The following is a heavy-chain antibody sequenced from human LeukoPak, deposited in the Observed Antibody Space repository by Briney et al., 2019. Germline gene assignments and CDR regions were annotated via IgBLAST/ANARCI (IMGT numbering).Heavy chain of an antibody. D-gene: IGHD2-8*01. J-gene: IGHJ4*02. CDR1: GGSISSSSYY. Sequence: SETLSLTCTVSGGSISSSSYYWGWIRQPPGKGLEWIGSIYYSGSTYYNPSLKSRVTISVDTSKNQFSLKLSSVTAADTAVYYCARDGMLRSLDYWGQGTLVTISS. CDR2: IYYSGST. CDR3: ARDGMLRSLDY. V-gene: IGHV4-39*02.